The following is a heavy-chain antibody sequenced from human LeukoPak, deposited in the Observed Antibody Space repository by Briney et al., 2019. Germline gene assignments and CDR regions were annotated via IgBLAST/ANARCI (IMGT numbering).Heavy chain of an antibody. V-gene: IGHV3-30*02. D-gene: IGHD3-22*01. CDR3: ADDSSGYYSLDY. CDR1: GFTFSSYG. Sequence: GGPLRLSCAASGFTFSSYGMHWVRQAPGKGLEWGAFIRYDGSNKYYADSVKGRFTISRDNSKNTLYLQMNSLRAEDTAVYYCADDSSGYYSLDYWGQGTLVTVSS. CDR2: IRYDGSNK. J-gene: IGHJ4*02.